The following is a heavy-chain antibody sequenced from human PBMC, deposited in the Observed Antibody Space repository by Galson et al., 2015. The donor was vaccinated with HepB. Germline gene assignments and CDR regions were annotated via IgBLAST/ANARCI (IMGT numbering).Heavy chain of an antibody. CDR2: IRSKASNYAT. CDR1: GFTFSGSV. J-gene: IGHJ4*02. V-gene: IGHV3-73*01. CDR3: FRTGDLSGYSSN. Sequence: LRLSCAASGFTFSGSVIHWVRQASGKGLEWVGRIRSKASNYATEYGASLKGRFTISRDDSRNTAYLHINGLKTEDTAVYYCFRTGDLSGYSSNWGRGTLVTVSS. D-gene: IGHD6-13*01.